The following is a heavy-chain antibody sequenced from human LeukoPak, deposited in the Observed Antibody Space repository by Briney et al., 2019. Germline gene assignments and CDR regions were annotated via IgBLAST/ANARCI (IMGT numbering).Heavy chain of an antibody. CDR3: ARARRGAIGRIAAAGKPNYYYYYMDV. Sequence: GSSVKVSCKASGGTFSSYAISWVRQAPGQGLEWMGWMNPNSGNTGYAQKFQGRVTITRNTSISTAYMELSSLRSEDTAVYYCARARRGAIGRIAAAGKPNYYYYYMDVWGKGTTVTVSS. CDR1: GGTFSSYA. J-gene: IGHJ6*03. V-gene: IGHV1-8*03. CDR2: MNPNSGNT. D-gene: IGHD6-13*01.